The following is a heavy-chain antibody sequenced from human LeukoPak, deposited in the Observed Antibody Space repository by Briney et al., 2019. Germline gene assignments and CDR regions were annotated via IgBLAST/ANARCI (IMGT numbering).Heavy chain of an antibody. J-gene: IGHJ6*02. V-gene: IGHV1-46*01. Sequence: ASVKVSCTASGYTFTSYYMHWVRQAPGQGLEWMGIINPSGGSTSYAQKFQGRVTMTRDTSTSTVYMELSSLRSEDTAVYYCARDWSYDFWSGYPYYYYGMDVWGQGTTVTVSS. CDR3: ARDWSYDFWSGYPYYYYGMDV. CDR1: GYTFTSYY. D-gene: IGHD3-3*01. CDR2: INPSGGST.